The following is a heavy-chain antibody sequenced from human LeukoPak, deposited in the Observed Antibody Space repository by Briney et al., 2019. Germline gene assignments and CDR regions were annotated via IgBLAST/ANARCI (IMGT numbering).Heavy chain of an antibody. V-gene: IGHV3-15*01. CDR1: GLTFSNAW. D-gene: IGHD2-8*01. Sequence: GGSLRLSCTASGLTFSNAWMTWVRQVPGKGVEWVGRIRSMSAGGTVDYAAPVQGRFTISRDDSKNTVYLHMNSLRTEDTAIYYCTKVGVYYYDDWGQGTLVTVSS. J-gene: IGHJ4*02. CDR2: IRSMSAGGTV. CDR3: TKVGVYYYDD.